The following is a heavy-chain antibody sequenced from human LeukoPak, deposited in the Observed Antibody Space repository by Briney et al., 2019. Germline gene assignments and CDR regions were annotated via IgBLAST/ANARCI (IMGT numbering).Heavy chain of an antibody. D-gene: IGHD5-12*01. J-gene: IGHJ4*02. CDR1: GYTFTSYG. CDR3: AREYSGYDWGQFDY. V-gene: IGHV1-18*01. Sequence: ASVKVSRKASGYTFTSYGISWVRQAPGQGLEWMGWIGAYNGNTNYAQKLQGRVTMTTDTSTSTAYMELRSLRSDDTAVYYCAREYSGYDWGQFDYWGQGTLVTVSS. CDR2: IGAYNGNT.